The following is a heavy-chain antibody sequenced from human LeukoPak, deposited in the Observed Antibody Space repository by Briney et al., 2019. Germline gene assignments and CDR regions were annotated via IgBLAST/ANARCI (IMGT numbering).Heavy chain of an antibody. CDR1: GFTFSSYN. D-gene: IGHD3-10*01. Sequence: GGSLRLSCAASGFTFSSYNMNWVRQAPGKGLEWVSYISISSTTIHYADSVKRRLTIYRDNDKKSLYLQMNSLRDEDTAVYYCARDRWFGESRYFDYWGQGTLVTVSS. V-gene: IGHV3-48*02. J-gene: IGHJ4*02. CDR2: ISISSTTI. CDR3: ARDRWFGESRYFDY.